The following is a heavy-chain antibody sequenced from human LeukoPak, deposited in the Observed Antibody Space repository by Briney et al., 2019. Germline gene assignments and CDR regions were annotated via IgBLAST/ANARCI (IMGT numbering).Heavy chain of an antibody. CDR2: ISGSGGST. D-gene: IGHD3-22*01. CDR1: GYTFRSYA. Sequence: GGSLRLSCAASGYTFRSYAMSWVRQAPGKGLEWVSAISGSGGSTYYADSGKGRFTISRNNTKHTLYLQMNRVRAEDTAVYYCAKQRYYDSSVLYYWGQGTLVTVSS. V-gene: IGHV3-23*01. J-gene: IGHJ4*02. CDR3: AKQRYYDSSVLYY.